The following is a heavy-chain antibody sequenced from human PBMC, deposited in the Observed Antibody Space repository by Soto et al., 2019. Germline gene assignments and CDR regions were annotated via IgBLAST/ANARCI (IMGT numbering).Heavy chain of an antibody. CDR3: ARSPPQGDYYYGMDV. V-gene: IGHV5-51*01. Sequence: PGESLKISCKGSGYSFTSYWIGWVRQMPGKGLEWMGIIYPGDSYTRNSPSFQGQVTISPDKSISTAYLQWSSLKASDTAMYYCARSPPQGDYYYGMDVWGQGTTVTVSS. J-gene: IGHJ6*02. CDR2: IYPGDSYT. CDR1: GYSFTSYW.